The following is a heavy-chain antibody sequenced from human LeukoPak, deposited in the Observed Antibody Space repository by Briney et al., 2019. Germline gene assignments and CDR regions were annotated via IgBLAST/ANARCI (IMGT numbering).Heavy chain of an antibody. D-gene: IGHD6-13*01. CDR3: ARLGSSSWYFDY. V-gene: IGHV4-59*08. CDR1: GGSISSYY. J-gene: IGHJ4*02. Sequence: SETLSLTCTVSGGSISSYYWSWIRQPPGKGLEWIGYIHYSGSTNYNASPKSRVTISVDTSKNQFSLKLSSVTAADTAVYYCARLGSSSWYFDYWGQGTLVTVSS. CDR2: IHYSGST.